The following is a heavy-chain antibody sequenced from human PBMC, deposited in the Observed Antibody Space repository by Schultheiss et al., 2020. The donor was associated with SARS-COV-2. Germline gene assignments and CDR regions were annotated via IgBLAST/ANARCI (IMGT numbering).Heavy chain of an antibody. V-gene: IGHV3-21*04. CDR3: ARGAGWSGGDDLDY. J-gene: IGHJ4*02. D-gene: IGHD5-12*01. CDR1: GFTLSNSG. Sequence: GESLKISCAASGFTLSNSGMSWVRQAPGKGLEWVSSISSSSSYIYYADSVKGRFTISRDNAKNSLYLQMNSLRVEDTAVYYCARGAGWSGGDDLDYWGQGTLVTVSS. CDR2: ISSSSSYI.